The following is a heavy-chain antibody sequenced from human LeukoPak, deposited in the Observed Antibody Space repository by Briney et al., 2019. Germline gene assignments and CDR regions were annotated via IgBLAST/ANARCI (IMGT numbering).Heavy chain of an antibody. CDR2: ITGNGSSI. D-gene: IGHD1-1*01. Sequence: GGSLRLSCAASEFSVGSNYMTWVRQAPGKALEWVSAITGNGSSIYYSGPLKGRFTISRDNAKNSVYLHMTGLSAADTAVYYCATWDDLPLDHWGQGTLVTVSS. V-gene: IGHV3-21*01. J-gene: IGHJ4*02. CDR3: ATWDDLPLDH. CDR1: EFSVGSNY.